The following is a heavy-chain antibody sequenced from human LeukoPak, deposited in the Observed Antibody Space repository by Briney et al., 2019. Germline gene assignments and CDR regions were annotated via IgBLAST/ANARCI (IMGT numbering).Heavy chain of an antibody. CDR2: INPNSGGT. Sequence: ASVKVSCKASGYTFTGYYMHWVPQAPGQGLEWMGWINPNSGGTNYAQKFQGRVTMTRDTSISTAYMELSRLRSDDTAVYYCAREMAGMGDHFQHWGQGTLVTVSS. CDR3: AREMAGMGDHFQH. V-gene: IGHV1-2*02. CDR1: GYTFTGYY. J-gene: IGHJ1*01. D-gene: IGHD6-19*01.